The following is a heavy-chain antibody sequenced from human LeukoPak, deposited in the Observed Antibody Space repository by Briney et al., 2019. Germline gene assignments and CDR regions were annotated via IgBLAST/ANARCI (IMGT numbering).Heavy chain of an antibody. CDR2: ISTISSTK. J-gene: IGHJ4*02. D-gene: IGHD4-17*01. V-gene: IGHV3-48*02. CDR1: GFTFSSYD. CDR3: ARGKIGYYYGDYDGY. Sequence: GGSLRLTCAASGFTFSSYDMNWVRQAPGKGLEWVSYISTISSTKYYADSVKGRFTISRDNAKNSLYLQMNSLRDEDTAVYYCARGKIGYYYGDYDGYWGQGTLVTVSS.